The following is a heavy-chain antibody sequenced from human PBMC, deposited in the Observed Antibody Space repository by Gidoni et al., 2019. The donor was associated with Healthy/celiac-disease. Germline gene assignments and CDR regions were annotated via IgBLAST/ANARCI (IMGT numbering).Heavy chain of an antibody. CDR3: ARHSRIGGYFDY. Sequence: QLQLQESGPGLVKPSETLSLTCTVSGGSISSSSYYWGWIRQPPGKGLEWIGSIYYSGSTYYNPSLKSRVTISVDTSKNQFSLKLSSVTAADTAVYYCARHSRIGGYFDYWGQGTLVTVSS. CDR1: GGSISSSSYY. V-gene: IGHV4-39*01. D-gene: IGHD1-26*01. J-gene: IGHJ4*02. CDR2: IYYSGST.